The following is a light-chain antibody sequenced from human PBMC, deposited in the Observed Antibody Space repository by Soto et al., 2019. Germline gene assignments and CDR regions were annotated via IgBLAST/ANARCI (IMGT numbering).Light chain of an antibody. CDR2: NAS. CDR1: QSVSLN. CDR3: QQYGSWPFT. V-gene: IGKV3-15*01. Sequence: EILMTQSPATLSVSPGERATLSCRASQSVSLNLAWYQQKPGQSPRLLIYNASPRATGFPARFSGTGSGTEFTLTISRLQSEDSAVYYCQQYGSWPFTFGGGTKVEIK. J-gene: IGKJ4*01.